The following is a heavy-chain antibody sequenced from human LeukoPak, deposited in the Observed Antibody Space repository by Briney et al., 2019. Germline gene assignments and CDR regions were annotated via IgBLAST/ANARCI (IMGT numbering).Heavy chain of an antibody. J-gene: IGHJ4*02. CDR2: MNPSSGVT. Sequence: ASVKVSCKASGYTFSGYQVHWLRQAPGQGLEWMGRMNPSSGVTNYAQKFQGRVTMARDTSINTAYLDLSALKSDDTAVYYCASRAASVTLGYWGQGTLVTVSS. CDR1: GYTFSGYQ. CDR3: ASRAASVTLGY. D-gene: IGHD2-15*01. V-gene: IGHV1-2*06.